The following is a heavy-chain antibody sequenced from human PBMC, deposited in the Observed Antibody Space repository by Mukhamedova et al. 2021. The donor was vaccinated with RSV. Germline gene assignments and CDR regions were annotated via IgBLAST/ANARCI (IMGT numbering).Heavy chain of an antibody. Sequence: VRKAPGKGLEWVGRIKSKTDGGTTDYAAPVKGRFTISRDDSKNTLYLQMNSLKTEDTAVYYCTKTGYYTSEYFQHWGPGTLVTV. CDR3: TKTGYYTSEYFQH. CDR2: IKSKTDGGTT. D-gene: IGHD3/OR15-3a*01. J-gene: IGHJ1*01. V-gene: IGHV3-15*01.